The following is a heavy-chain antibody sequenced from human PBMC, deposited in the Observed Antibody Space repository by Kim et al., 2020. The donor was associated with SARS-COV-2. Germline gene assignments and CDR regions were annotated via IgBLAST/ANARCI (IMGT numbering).Heavy chain of an antibody. V-gene: IGHV1-18*01. Sequence: AQKLQGRVTMTTDTSTSTAYMELRSLRSDDTAVYYCARDLSTVTFYGMDVWGQGTTVTVSS. CDR3: ARDLSTVTFYGMDV. J-gene: IGHJ6*02. D-gene: IGHD4-17*01.